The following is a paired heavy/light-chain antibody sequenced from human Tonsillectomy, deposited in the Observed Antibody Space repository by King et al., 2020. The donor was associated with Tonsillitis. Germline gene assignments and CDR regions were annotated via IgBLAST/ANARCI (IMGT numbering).Heavy chain of an antibody. Sequence: QVHLVESGGGVVQPGRSLRLSCAASGFDFSDNGMHWVRQAPGKGLEWVAVIWHDGSSQYYADSVKGRFTISRDNSKNTLFLQMDSLRVEDTAVYYCARSVWLSDSYGNRGYCFDYWGQGTLVTVSS. CDR2: IWHDGSSQ. J-gene: IGHJ4*02. CDR1: GFDFSDNG. CDR3: ARSVWLSDSYGNRGYCFDY. V-gene: IGHV3-33*01. D-gene: IGHD3-22*01.
Light chain of an antibody. CDR1: QSVSSSY. J-gene: IGKJ5*01. CDR2: GAS. Sequence: EIVLTQSPGTLSLSPGERATLSCRASQSVSSSYLAWYQQKPGQAPRLLIYGASSRATDIPDRFSGSGSGTDFTLTISRLEPEDFAVYYCHQYGISPPKITFGQGTRLEIK. V-gene: IGKV3-20*01. CDR3: HQYGISPPKIT.